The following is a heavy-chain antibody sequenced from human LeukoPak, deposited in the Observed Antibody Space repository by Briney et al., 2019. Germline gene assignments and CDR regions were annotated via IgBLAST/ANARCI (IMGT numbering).Heavy chain of an antibody. V-gene: IGHV3-48*03. CDR2: ISSSGSTI. CDR3: AREDIVVVPAAPDY. D-gene: IGHD2-2*01. J-gene: IGHJ4*02. Sequence: GGSLRLSCAASGFTFSSYEMNWVRQAPGKGLEWVSYISSSGSTIYYADSVKGRFTISRDNAKNSLYLQMNSLRAEDTAVYYCAREDIVVVPAAPDYWGQGTLVTVSS. CDR1: GFTFSSYE.